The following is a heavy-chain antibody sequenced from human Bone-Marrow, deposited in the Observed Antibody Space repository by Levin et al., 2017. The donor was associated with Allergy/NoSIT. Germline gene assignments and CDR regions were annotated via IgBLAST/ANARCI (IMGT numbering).Heavy chain of an antibody. J-gene: IGHJ4*02. Sequence: PGGSLRLSCTVSGGSISSYYWSWIRQPPGKGLEWIGYIYYSGSTNYNPSLKSRVTISVDTSKNQFSLKLSSVTAADTAVYYCARGAGKADYWGQGTLVTVSS. CDR3: ARGAGKADY. V-gene: IGHV4-59*01. CDR1: GGSISSYY. CDR2: IYYSGST.